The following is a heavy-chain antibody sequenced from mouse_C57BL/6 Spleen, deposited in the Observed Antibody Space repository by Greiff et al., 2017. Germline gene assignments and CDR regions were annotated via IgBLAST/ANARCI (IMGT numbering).Heavy chain of an antibody. CDR3: AREAYFDY. CDR2: ISYDGSN. J-gene: IGHJ2*01. V-gene: IGHV3-6*01. CDR1: GYSITSGYY. Sequence: EVKLQESGPGLVKPSQSLSLTCSVTGYSITSGYYWNWIRQFPGNKLEWMCYISYDGSNNYNPSLKNRISITRDTSKNQFFLKLNSVTTEDTATYYCAREAYFDYWGQGTTLTVSS.